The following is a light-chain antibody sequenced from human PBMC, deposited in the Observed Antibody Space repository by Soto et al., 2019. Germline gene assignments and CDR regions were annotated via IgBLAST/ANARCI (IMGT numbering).Light chain of an antibody. CDR1: QSVSSNH. CDR3: QQYGSSTYT. J-gene: IGKJ2*01. CDR2: GAS. V-gene: IGKV3-20*01. Sequence: EIVLTQSPGSLSLSPRERATLSWRARQSVSSNHLAWYQQKPGQAPRLIIYGASRRATGIPDRFSGSGSGTEFTLTISRLEPEDFAVYYCQQYGSSTYTFGQGTKVDIK.